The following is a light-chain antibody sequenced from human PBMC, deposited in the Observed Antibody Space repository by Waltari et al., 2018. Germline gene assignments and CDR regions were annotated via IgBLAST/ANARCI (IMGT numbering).Light chain of an antibody. CDR2: GAS. CDR1: DSVTTNY. Sequence: IVLTQSPGTLSLSPGETATLFCRASDSVTTNYLSCYQANPGQAPRLLISGASFSANGIPDRFSGSRSWSEFTFTISRLEPEDFAVYYCQQDNSPTTFGQGTKVEI. CDR3: QQDNSPTT. J-gene: IGKJ1*01. V-gene: IGKV3-20*01.